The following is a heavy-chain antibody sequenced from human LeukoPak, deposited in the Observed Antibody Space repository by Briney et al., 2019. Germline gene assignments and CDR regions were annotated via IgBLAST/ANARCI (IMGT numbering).Heavy chain of an antibody. D-gene: IGHD3-16*02. Sequence: PGGSLRLSCAASGFTFDDYGMSWVRQAPGKGLEWVSGINWNGGSTGYADSVKGRFTISRDNAKNSLYLQMNSLRAEDTALYHCARVFWESYRKAYYFDYWGQGTLVTVSS. CDR1: GFTFDDYG. CDR2: INWNGGST. J-gene: IGHJ4*02. CDR3: ARVFWESYRKAYYFDY. V-gene: IGHV3-20*01.